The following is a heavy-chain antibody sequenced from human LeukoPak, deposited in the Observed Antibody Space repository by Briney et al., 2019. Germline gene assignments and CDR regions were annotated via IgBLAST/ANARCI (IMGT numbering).Heavy chain of an antibody. V-gene: IGHV4-34*01. CDR2: INHSGST. D-gene: IGHD6-6*01. CDR3: ARGVRWFDP. Sequence: SETLSLTCAVYGGSFSGYYWSGIPQPPGKGLEWIGEINHSGSTNYNPSLKSRVTISVDTSKNQFSLKLSSVTAADTAVYYCARGVRWFDPWGQGTLVTVSS. J-gene: IGHJ5*02. CDR1: GGSFSGYY.